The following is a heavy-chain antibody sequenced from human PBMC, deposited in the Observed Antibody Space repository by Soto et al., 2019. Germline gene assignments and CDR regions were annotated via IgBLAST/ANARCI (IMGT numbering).Heavy chain of an antibody. CDR3: ARDVDSSGYYANWFDP. J-gene: IGHJ5*02. CDR2: ISSSGSTI. CDR1: GFTFSSYE. D-gene: IGHD3-22*01. Sequence: ESGGGLVQPGGSLRLSCAASGFTFSSYEMNWVRQAPGKGLEWVSYISSSGSTIYYADSVKGRFTISRDNAKNSLYLQMNSLRAEDTAVYYCARDVDSSGYYANWFDPWGQGTLVTVSS. V-gene: IGHV3-48*03.